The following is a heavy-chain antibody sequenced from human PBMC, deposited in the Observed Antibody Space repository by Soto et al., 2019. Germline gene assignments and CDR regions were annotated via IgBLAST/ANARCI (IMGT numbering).Heavy chain of an antibody. CDR2: ISYDGSNK. Sequence: GGSLRLSCAASGFTFSSYAMHWVRQAPGKGLEWVAVISYDGSNKYYADSVKGRFTISRDNSKNTLYLQMNSLRAEDTAVYYCARGPLLMVYATSYYYYGMDVCRQRTTVTASS. V-gene: IGHV3-30-3*01. CDR1: GFTFSSYA. CDR3: ARGPLLMVYATSYYYYGMDV. J-gene: IGHJ6*02. D-gene: IGHD2-8*01.